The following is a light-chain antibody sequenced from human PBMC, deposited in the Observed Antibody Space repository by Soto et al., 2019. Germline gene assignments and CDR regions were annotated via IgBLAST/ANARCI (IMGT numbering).Light chain of an antibody. CDR1: SSDVGGYNY. CDR2: EVT. CDR3: SSYVAGDKLV. V-gene: IGLV2-11*01. Sequence: QSALTQPRSVSGSPGQSVTISCTGTSSDVGGYNYVSWYQQQPGKVPKLMISEVTKRPSGVPDRFSGSKSGNTASLTVSGLRAEDEADYYGSSYVAGDKLVFGGGTKLTVL. J-gene: IGLJ2*01.